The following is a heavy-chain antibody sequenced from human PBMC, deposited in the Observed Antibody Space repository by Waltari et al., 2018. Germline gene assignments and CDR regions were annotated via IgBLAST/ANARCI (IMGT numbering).Heavy chain of an antibody. D-gene: IGHD3-3*01. CDR2: ISSGGETT. Sequence: EVQLLQSGGGLVQPGGSLRLSCAASGFTFSSYSMSWVRQAPGKGLEWVSAISSGGETTLYAEPVKGRFTISRDNSKNTLSLQVSSLRAEYTAVYYCAKRLLEPQVGAFDIWGQGTIVTVSS. V-gene: IGHV3-23*01. CDR1: GFTFSSYS. CDR3: AKRLLEPQVGAFDI. J-gene: IGHJ3*02.